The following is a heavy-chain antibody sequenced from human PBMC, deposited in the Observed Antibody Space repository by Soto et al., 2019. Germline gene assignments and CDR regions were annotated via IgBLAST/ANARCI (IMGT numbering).Heavy chain of an antibody. CDR1: GFTFSSYA. V-gene: IGHV3-23*01. CDR2: ISGSGGST. Sequence: PGGSLRLSCAASGFTFSSYAMSWVRQAPGKGLEWVSAISGSGGSTYYADSVKGRFTISRDNSKNTLYLQMNSLRAEDTAVYYCAKDLSLVTMVPTNPWFDPWGQGTLVTVSS. D-gene: IGHD3-10*01. CDR3: AKDLSLVTMVPTNPWFDP. J-gene: IGHJ5*02.